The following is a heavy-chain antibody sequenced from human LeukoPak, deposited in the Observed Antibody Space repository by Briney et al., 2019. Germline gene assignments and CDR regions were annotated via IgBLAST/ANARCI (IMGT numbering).Heavy chain of an antibody. Sequence: GRSLRLSCAASGFTFSTYAMHWVRQAPGKGLEWVAVIPYDGSNKYYADSVKGRFTISRENSKNRLYLQMNSLRAEDTAVYYCAKRLWSPDYWGQGTLVTVSS. J-gene: IGHJ4*02. CDR2: IPYDGSNK. D-gene: IGHD3-10*01. CDR3: AKRLWSPDY. V-gene: IGHV3-30*04. CDR1: GFTFSTYA.